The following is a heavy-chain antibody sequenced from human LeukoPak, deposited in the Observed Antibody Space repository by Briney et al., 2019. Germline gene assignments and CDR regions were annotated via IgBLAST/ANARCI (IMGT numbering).Heavy chain of an antibody. Sequence: SETLSLTCTVSGDSINSYYWNWIRQPAGKGLEWIGRIYTNGNTNYNPSLKSRVTMSIDMSRNQFSLTLNSLTAADTAVYYCASVKTYGSDAYDMWGQGTMVTVSS. V-gene: IGHV4-4*07. CDR1: GDSINSYY. J-gene: IGHJ3*02. D-gene: IGHD3-10*01. CDR3: ASVKTYGSDAYDM. CDR2: IYTNGNT.